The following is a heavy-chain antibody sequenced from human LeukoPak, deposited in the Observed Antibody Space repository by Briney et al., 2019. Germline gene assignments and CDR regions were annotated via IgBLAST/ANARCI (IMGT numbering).Heavy chain of an antibody. J-gene: IGHJ4*02. CDR2: INHSGSA. CDR3: ARGTVVTPADY. Sequence: SETLSLTCAVYGGSFSGYYWSWIRQPPGKGLEWIGEINHSGSANYNPSLKSRVTISVDTSKNQFSLKLSSVTAADTAVYYCARGTVVTPADYWGQGTLVTVSS. CDR1: GGSFSGYY. V-gene: IGHV4-34*01. D-gene: IGHD4-23*01.